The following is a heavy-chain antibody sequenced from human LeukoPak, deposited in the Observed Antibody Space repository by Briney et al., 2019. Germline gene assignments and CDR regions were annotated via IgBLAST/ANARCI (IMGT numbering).Heavy chain of an antibody. Sequence: GGSLRLSCAASGFTVSSKYMSWVRQAPGMGLEWVSVIFGDGRTHYADSVKGRFTISRDNAKNTLYLQMNSLRAEDTAVYYCARWYYYDSSGYFAGMDVWGQGTTVTVSS. J-gene: IGHJ6*02. CDR2: IFGDGRT. V-gene: IGHV3-66*01. CDR1: GFTVSSKY. CDR3: ARWYYYDSSGYFAGMDV. D-gene: IGHD3-22*01.